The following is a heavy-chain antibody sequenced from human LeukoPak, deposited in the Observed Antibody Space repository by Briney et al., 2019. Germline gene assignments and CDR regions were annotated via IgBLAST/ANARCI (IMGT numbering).Heavy chain of an antibody. CDR3: ARELRDSGYDSFDY. J-gene: IGHJ4*02. CDR2: ISAYNGNT. D-gene: IGHD5-12*01. Sequence: ASVKVSCKASGYTFTSYGISWVRQAPGQGLEWMGWISAYNGNTNYAQKLQGRVTMTRDTSTSTVYMELSSLRSEDTAVYYCARELRDSGYDSFDYWGQGTLVTVSS. CDR1: GYTFTSYG. V-gene: IGHV1-18*01.